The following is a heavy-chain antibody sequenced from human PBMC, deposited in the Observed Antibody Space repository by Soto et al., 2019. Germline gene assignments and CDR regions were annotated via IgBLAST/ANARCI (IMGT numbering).Heavy chain of an antibody. J-gene: IGHJ6*03. Sequence: GASVKVSCKASGYTFTSYDINWVRQATGQGLEWMGWMNPNSGNTGYAQKFQGRVTMTSNTSISTAYMELSSLRSEDTAVYYCARGLPYDSSGPIPYYYYMDVWGKGTTVTVSS. V-gene: IGHV1-8*01. CDR3: ARGLPYDSSGPIPYYYYMDV. D-gene: IGHD3-22*01. CDR1: GYTFTSYD. CDR2: MNPNSGNT.